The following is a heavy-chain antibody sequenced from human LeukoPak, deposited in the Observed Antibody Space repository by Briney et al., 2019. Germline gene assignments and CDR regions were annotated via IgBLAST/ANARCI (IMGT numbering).Heavy chain of an antibody. V-gene: IGHV3-74*01. D-gene: IGHD6-13*01. J-gene: IGHJ4*02. CDR1: GFTFKDFY. CDR3: ARVGSSSSWYVLSYFDY. Sequence: PGGSLRLSCAASGFTFKDFYMAWIRQAPGKGLVWVSRINIDGSGTNYADSVKGRFTISRDNAKNTLYLQMNSLRAEDTAVYYCARVGSSSSWYVLSYFDYWGQGTLVTVSS. CDR2: INIDGSGT.